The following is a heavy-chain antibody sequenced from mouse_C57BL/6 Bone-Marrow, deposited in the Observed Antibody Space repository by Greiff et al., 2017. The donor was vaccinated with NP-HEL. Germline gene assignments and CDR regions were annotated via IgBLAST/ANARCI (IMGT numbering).Heavy chain of an antibody. CDR3: ARLFDVYWYFDV. Sequence: QVQLQQSGAELVKPGASVKMSCKASGYTFTSYWITWVKQRPGQGLEWIGDIYPGSGSTNYNEKFKSKATLTVDTSSSTAYMQLSSQTSEDSAVYYCARLFDVYWYFDVWGTGTTVTVSS. J-gene: IGHJ1*03. D-gene: IGHD2-3*01. V-gene: IGHV1-55*01. CDR1: GYTFTSYW. CDR2: IYPGSGST.